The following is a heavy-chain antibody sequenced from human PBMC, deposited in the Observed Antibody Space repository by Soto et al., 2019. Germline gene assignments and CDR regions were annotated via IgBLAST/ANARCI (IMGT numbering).Heavy chain of an antibody. CDR2: IYNSGPSGTT. CDR3: ARGLRGWIDP. V-gene: IGHV4-34*01. CDR1: NDSFSGYY. D-gene: IGHD4-17*01. J-gene: IGHJ5*02. Sequence: QVQLQQWGAGLLKPSETLSLTCGVYNDSFSGYYWTWIRQPPGKGLEWIGYIYNSGPSGTTTYNPSLQSRVTISIDTSKIQFSLRLRSVIAADTGVYYCARGLRGWIDPWGPGTLVIVSS.